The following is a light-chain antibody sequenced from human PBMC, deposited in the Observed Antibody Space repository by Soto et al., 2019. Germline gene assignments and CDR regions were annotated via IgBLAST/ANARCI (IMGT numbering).Light chain of an antibody. CDR3: QQYNSYRT. J-gene: IGKJ1*01. CDR1: QSVSSSY. Sequence: EIVLTPSPGTLSLSPGERAILSCRASQSVSSSYLAWYQQKPGQAPRLLIYGASSRATGIPDRFSGSGSGTDFTLTISRLEPEDFATYYCQQYNSYRTFGQGTKVDI. V-gene: IGKV3-20*01. CDR2: GAS.